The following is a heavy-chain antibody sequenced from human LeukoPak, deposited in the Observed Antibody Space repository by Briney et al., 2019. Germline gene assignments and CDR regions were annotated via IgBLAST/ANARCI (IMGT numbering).Heavy chain of an antibody. J-gene: IGHJ4*02. V-gene: IGHV3-30-3*01. CDR2: ISSDGSKK. D-gene: IGHD6-19*01. CDR1: GFTFSSYA. CDR3: ARNTRTSYSSGWYYFDY. Sequence: RRSLRLSCAASGFTFSSYAMRWVRHAPSKGLEWVAVISSDGSKKYYADSVTGRLTLSRDNSKNTLYLQMNSLRAEDTAVYYCARNTRTSYSSGWYYFDYWAQGTLVTVFS.